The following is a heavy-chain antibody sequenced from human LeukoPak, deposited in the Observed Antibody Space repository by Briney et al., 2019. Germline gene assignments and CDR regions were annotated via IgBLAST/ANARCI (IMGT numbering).Heavy chain of an antibody. J-gene: IGHJ4*02. CDR1: GFTFDDYA. V-gene: IGHV3-21*01. Sequence: PGGSLRLSCAATGFTFDDYAMHWVRQAPGKGLEWVSSISSSSSYIYYADSVKGRFTISRDNAKNSLYLQMNSLRAEDTAVYYCARGWHYDILTGYYVYDYWGQGTLVTVSS. CDR3: ARGWHYDILTGYYVYDY. CDR2: ISSSSSYI. D-gene: IGHD3-9*01.